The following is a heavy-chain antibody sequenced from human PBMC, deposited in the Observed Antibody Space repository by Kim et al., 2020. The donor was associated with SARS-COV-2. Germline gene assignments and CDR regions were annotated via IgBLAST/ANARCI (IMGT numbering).Heavy chain of an antibody. CDR3: ARPLTAAGTEYFQH. CDR2: INTNTGNP. Sequence: ASVKVSCKASGYTFTSYAMNWVRQAPGQGLEWMGWINTNTGNPTYAQGFTGRFVFSLDTSVSTAYLQISSLKAEDIAVYYCARPLTAAGTEYFQHWGQGTLVTVSS. CDR1: GYTFTSYA. D-gene: IGHD6-13*01. J-gene: IGHJ1*01. V-gene: IGHV7-4-1*02.